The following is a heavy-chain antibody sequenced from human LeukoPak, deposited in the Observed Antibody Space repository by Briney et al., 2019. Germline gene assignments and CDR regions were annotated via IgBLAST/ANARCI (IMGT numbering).Heavy chain of an antibody. J-gene: IGHJ4*02. CDR2: IYTSGST. CDR3: ARGGRWPFDY. D-gene: IGHD2-15*01. V-gene: IGHV4-61*02. Sequence: SETLSLTCTVSGGSISSGSYYWSWIRQPAGKGVEWIVRIYTSGSTNYNPSLKSRVTISVDTSKNQFSLKLSSVTAADTAVYYCARGGRWPFDYWGQGTLVTVSS. CDR1: GGSISSGSYY.